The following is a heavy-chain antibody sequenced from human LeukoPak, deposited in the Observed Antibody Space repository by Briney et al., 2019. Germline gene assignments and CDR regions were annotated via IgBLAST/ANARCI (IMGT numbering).Heavy chain of an antibody. V-gene: IGHV1-46*01. CDR3: ARVRQRFLEWFSYYYYMDV. J-gene: IGHJ6*03. CDR1: GYTFTSYY. Sequence: ASVKVSCKASGYTFTSYYMHWVRQAPGQGLEWMGIINPSGGSTSYAQKFQGRVTMTRDMSTSTVYMELSSLRSDDTAVYYCARVRQRFLEWFSYYYYMDVWGKGTTVTVSS. D-gene: IGHD3-3*01. CDR2: INPSGGST.